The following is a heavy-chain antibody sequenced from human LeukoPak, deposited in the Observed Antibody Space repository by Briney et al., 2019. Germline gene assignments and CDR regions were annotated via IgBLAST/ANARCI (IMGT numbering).Heavy chain of an antibody. V-gene: IGHV3-43D*03. J-gene: IGHJ6*03. CDR1: GFTFDDYA. CDR3: AKGGMGVRGVSISDYYYMDV. CDR2: ISWDGGST. D-gene: IGHD3-10*01. Sequence: GGSLRLSCAASGFTFDDYAMHWVRQAPGKGLEWVSLISWDGGSTYYADSVKGRFTISRDNSKNSLYLQMNSLRAEDTALYCCAKGGMGVRGVSISDYYYMDVWGKGTTVTVSS.